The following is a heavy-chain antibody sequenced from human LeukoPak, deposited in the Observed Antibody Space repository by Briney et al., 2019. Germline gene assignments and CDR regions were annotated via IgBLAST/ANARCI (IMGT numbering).Heavy chain of an antibody. CDR1: ESTFSNYA. CDR2: IKPDGSEK. CDR3: SGRDSSRSPRAY. J-gene: IGHJ4*02. Sequence: PGGSLRLSCAASESTFSNYAMSWVRQAPGRGLEWVANIKPDGSEKYYVDSVKGRFAISRDNAKNEVYLEMNSLRAEDTGVYYCSGRDSSRSPRAYWGQGTLVSVSS. D-gene: IGHD2-2*01. V-gene: IGHV3-7*01.